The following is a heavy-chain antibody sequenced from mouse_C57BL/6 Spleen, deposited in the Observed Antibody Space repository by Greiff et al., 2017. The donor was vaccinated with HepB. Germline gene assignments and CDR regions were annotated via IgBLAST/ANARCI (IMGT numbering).Heavy chain of an antibody. CDR1: GYTFTSYW. V-gene: IGHV1-50*01. CDR2: IDPSDSYT. D-gene: IGHD1-1*01. CDR3: AREPPYYYGSRTYYFDY. J-gene: IGHJ2*01. Sequence: QVQLQQPGAELVKPGASVKLSCKASGYTFTSYWMQLVKQRPGQGLEWIGEIDPSDSYTNYNQKFKGKATLTVDTSSSTAYMQLSSLTSEDSAVYYCAREPPYYYGSRTYYFDYWGQGTTLTVSS.